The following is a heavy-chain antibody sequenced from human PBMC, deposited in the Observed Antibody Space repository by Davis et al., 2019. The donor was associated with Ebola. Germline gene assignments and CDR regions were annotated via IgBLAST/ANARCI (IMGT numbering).Heavy chain of an antibody. CDR3: ARDLVGHYYDSSGSP. D-gene: IGHD3-22*01. J-gene: IGHJ5*02. Sequence: SETLSLTCTVSGGSISSYYWSWIRQPPGKGLEWIGYIYYSGSTNYNPSLKSRVTISVDTSKNQFSLKLSSVTAADTAVYYCARDLVGHYYDSSGSPWGQGTLVTVSS. V-gene: IGHV4-59*12. CDR2: IYYSGST. CDR1: GGSISSYY.